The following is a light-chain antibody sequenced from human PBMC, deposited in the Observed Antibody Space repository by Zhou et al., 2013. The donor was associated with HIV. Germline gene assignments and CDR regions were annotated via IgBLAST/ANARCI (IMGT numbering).Light chain of an antibody. CDR2: AAS. V-gene: IGKV1-12*01. CDR3: QQRSNWPPIT. Sequence: DIQMTQSPSSVSASVGDRVTITCRASQGIGSWLAWYQQKPGKAPNLLIYAASSLQSGVPSRFSGSGSGTVFTLTISSLEPEDFAVYYCQQRSNWPPITFGQGTRLEIK. J-gene: IGKJ5*01. CDR1: QGIGSW.